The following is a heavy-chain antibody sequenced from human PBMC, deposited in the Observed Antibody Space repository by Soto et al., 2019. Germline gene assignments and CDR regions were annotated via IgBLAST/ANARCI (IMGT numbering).Heavy chain of an antibody. CDR1: GFTFSSSD. V-gene: IGHV3-23*01. Sequence: EVQLLESGGGLVQPGGSLRLSCAASGFTFSSSDMNCVRQAPGKGLEWVSTISGSGGSTYYADSVKGRFTFSRDSSKNTLYLQMNSLRAEDTALYYCAKGTAFDIWGQGTMVTVSS. CDR3: AKGTAFDI. CDR2: ISGSGGST. J-gene: IGHJ3*02.